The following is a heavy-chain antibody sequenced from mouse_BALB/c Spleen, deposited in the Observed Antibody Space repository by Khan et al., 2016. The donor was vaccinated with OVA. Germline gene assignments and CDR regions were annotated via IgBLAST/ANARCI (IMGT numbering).Heavy chain of an antibody. V-gene: IGHV9-3-1*01. CDR3: ASGGYWYFDV. Sequence: LQESGETVKISCKASGYTFTNYGMNWVKQAPGKGLKWMGWINTYTGEPTYVDDFKGRFAFSLETSASTAYLQINNLKNEDSATYFCASGGYWYFDVWGAGTTVTGSS. D-gene: IGHD1-1*02. CDR2: INTYTGEP. CDR1: GYTFTNYG. J-gene: IGHJ1*01.